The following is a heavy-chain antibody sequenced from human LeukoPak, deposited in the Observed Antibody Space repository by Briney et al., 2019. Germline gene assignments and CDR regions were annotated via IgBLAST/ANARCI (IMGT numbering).Heavy chain of an antibody. D-gene: IGHD5-18*01. Sequence: PGRSLRLSCAASGFTFDDYAMHWVRQAPGKGLEWVSGISWNSGSIGYADSVKGRFTISRDNAKNSLYLQMNSLRAEDTALYYCAKDRTAMVSSLFDYWGQGTLVTVSS. CDR2: ISWNSGSI. CDR1: GFTFDDYA. CDR3: AKDRTAMVSSLFDY. J-gene: IGHJ4*02. V-gene: IGHV3-9*01.